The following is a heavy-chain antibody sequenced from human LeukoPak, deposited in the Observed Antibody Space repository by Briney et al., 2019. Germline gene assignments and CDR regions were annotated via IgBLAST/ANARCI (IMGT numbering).Heavy chain of an antibody. CDR1: GYSFTNYW. CDR2: IYPGDSDT. CDR3: ARGTGQYNYGHRGAFDT. J-gene: IGHJ3*02. V-gene: IGHV5-51*01. Sequence: HGESLKISCETSGYSFTNYWIGWVRQMPGKGLEWMGIIYPGDSDTRYSPSFQGQVTISADKSISTAYLQWSSLKASDTAMYHCARGTGQYNYGHRGAFDTWGQGTMVTVSS. D-gene: IGHD5-18*01.